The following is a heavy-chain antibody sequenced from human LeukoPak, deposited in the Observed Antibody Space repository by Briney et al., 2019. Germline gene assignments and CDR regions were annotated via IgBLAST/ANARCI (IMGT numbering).Heavy chain of an antibody. D-gene: IGHD3-3*01. V-gene: IGHV3-23*01. CDR1: GFTSSTYA. CDR2: ITAVGAIT. J-gene: IGHJ4*02. CDR3: ATSPRCFDY. Sequence: GGSLRLSCAASGFTSSTYAMSWVRQAPGKGLEWVSGITAVGAITYYADSVKGRFTISRDNSKNTLYLQMNSLRAEDTAVYYCATSPRCFDYWGQGTLVTVSS.